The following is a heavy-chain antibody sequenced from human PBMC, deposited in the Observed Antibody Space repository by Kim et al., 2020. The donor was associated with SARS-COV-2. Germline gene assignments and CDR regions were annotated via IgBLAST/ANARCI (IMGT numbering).Heavy chain of an antibody. J-gene: IGHJ4*02. V-gene: IGHV3-30*02. D-gene: IGHD1-1*01. CDR3: ATQLGPISLYYFAH. Sequence: YAESVTGRFAISRDNSKNTLYLQMNSLTVEDTGVYYCATQLGPISLYYFAHWGPGTLVTVSS.